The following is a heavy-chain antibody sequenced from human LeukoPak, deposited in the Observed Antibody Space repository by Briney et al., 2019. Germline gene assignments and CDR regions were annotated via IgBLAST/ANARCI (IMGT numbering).Heavy chain of an antibody. D-gene: IGHD3-10*01. CDR2: ISSSSNYI. Sequence: PGGSLRLSCAASGFTFSTYSMNWVRQAPGEGLEWVSSISSSSNYIYYADSVKGRFTISRDNAKNSLYLQMNSLRAEDTAVYYCARTHLWFGELSDYYMDVWGKGTTVTVSS. V-gene: IGHV3-21*01. J-gene: IGHJ6*03. CDR1: GFTFSTYS. CDR3: ARTHLWFGELSDYYMDV.